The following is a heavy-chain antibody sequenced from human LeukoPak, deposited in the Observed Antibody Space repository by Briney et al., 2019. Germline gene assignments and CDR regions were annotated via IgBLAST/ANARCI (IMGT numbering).Heavy chain of an antibody. CDR1: GYTFTGYY. J-gene: IGHJ5*02. CDR3: ARDRGIVATITWDGSGYSP. D-gene: IGHD5-12*01. Sequence: ASVNVSCKASGYTFTGYYMHWVRQAPGQGREWMGWINPNSGGTNYAQKFQGRVTMTRDTSISTAYMELSRLRSDDMAVYYCARDRGIVATITWDGSGYSPWGQGTLVTVYS. CDR2: INPNSGGT. V-gene: IGHV1-2*02.